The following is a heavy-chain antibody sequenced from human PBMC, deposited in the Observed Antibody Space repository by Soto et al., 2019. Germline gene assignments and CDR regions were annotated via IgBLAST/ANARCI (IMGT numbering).Heavy chain of an antibody. CDR2: IWYDGSNK. CDR1: GFTFSSYG. CDR3: ARDSNPRYYYDSSGEKFDY. Sequence: PGGSLRLSCAASGFTFSSYGMHWVRQAPGKGLEWVAVIWYDGSNKYYADSVKGRFTISRDNSKNTLYLQMNSLRVEDTAVYYCARDSNPRYYYDSSGEKFDYWGQGALVTVSS. V-gene: IGHV3-33*01. D-gene: IGHD3-22*01. J-gene: IGHJ4*02.